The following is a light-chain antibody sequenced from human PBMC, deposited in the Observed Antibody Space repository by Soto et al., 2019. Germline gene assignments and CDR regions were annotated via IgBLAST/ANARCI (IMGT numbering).Light chain of an antibody. V-gene: IGLV2-14*03. J-gene: IGLJ1*01. CDR3: CSLTTSHTYV. CDR2: HVT. CDR1: SSDIGHYDY. Sequence: HSALTQTASVSGSPGQSITISCTGTSSDIGHYDYVSWYQQHPGKAPKLMIYHVTYRPSGVSNRYSGSKSGNSASLTISGLQADDEADYYCCSLTTSHTYVFGRGTKVTVL.